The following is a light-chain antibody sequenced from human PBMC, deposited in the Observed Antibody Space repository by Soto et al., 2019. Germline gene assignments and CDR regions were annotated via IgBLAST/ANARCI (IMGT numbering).Light chain of an antibody. Sequence: QSALTQPASVSGSPGQSIAISCTGTSSGVGGYNYVAWYQQYPGKAPKLMIFDVSNRPSGVSSRFSGSKSGNTASLTISGLQAEDEADYYCSSYTSSSTLIFGGGTQLTVL. V-gene: IGLV2-14*01. CDR3: SSYTSSSTLI. J-gene: IGLJ2*01. CDR1: SSGVGGYNY. CDR2: DVS.